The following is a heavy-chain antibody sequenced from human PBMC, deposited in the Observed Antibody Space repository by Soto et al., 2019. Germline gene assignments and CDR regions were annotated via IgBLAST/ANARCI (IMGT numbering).Heavy chain of an antibody. CDR2: VNPDGTIT. D-gene: IGHD3-22*01. CDR3: ARSGLALPYSASHWFDP. Sequence: GGSLRLSCAASGYTFSHYWMHWVRQAPGKGLVWVSRVNPDGTITTYADSVKGRFTISRDNAKNTLYLQMNSLGVEDTAVYYCARSGLALPYSASHWFDPWGHGTLVTVSS. V-gene: IGHV3-74*01. CDR1: GYTFSHYW. J-gene: IGHJ5*02.